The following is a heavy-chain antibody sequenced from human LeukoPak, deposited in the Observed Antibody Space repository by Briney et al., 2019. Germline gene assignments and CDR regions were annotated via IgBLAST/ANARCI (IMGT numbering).Heavy chain of an antibody. Sequence: PGGSLRLSCAASGFTFSSYSMNWVRPAPGKGLEWVSYISSSSSTIYYADSVKGRFTISRDNAKNSLYLQMNSLRAEDTAVYYCARDNDFDYWGQGTLVTVSS. D-gene: IGHD3-3*01. V-gene: IGHV3-48*01. CDR2: ISSSSSTI. CDR1: GFTFSSYS. J-gene: IGHJ4*02. CDR3: ARDNDFDY.